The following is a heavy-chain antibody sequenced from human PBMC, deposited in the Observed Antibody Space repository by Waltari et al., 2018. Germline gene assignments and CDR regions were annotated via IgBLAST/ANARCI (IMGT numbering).Heavy chain of an antibody. CDR2: IYYSGST. V-gene: IGHV4-59*01. D-gene: IGHD1-26*01. Sequence: QVQLQESGPGLVKPSETLSLTCPVSGASFSSYYWGWIRQPPGKGLEWIGYIYYSGSTNYNPSLKSRVTISVDTSKNQFSLKLSSVTAADTAVYYCARGGSYYRYWGQGTLVTVSS. J-gene: IGHJ4*02. CDR1: GASFSSYY. CDR3: ARGGSYYRY.